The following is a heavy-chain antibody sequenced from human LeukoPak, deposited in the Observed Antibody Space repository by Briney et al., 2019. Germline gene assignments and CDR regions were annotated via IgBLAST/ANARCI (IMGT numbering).Heavy chain of an antibody. V-gene: IGHV3-30*04. Sequence: GRSLRLSCAASGFTFGSYPMHWVRQAPGKGLEWVAVISYDGSNKYYADSVKGRFTISRDNSKNTLYLQMNSLSAEDAAVYYCARDRRSCSSTSCLHNYYYYYGMDVWGQGTTVTVSS. CDR1: GFTFGSYP. D-gene: IGHD2-2*01. J-gene: IGHJ6*02. CDR3: ARDRRSCSSTSCLHNYYYYYGMDV. CDR2: ISYDGSNK.